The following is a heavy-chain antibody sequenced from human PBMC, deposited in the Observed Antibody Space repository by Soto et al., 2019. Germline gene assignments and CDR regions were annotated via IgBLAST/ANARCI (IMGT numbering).Heavy chain of an antibody. J-gene: IGHJ4*02. V-gene: IGHV4-34*01. Sequence: NPSETLSLTCAVYGGSFSGYYWSWIRQPPGKGLEWIGEINHSGSTNYNPSLKSRVTISVDTSKNQFSLKLSSVTAADTAVYYCARGLMGYYGSGSYYRSFDYWGQGTLVTVSS. CDR3: ARGLMGYYGSGSYYRSFDY. CDR1: GGSFSGYY. CDR2: INHSGST. D-gene: IGHD3-10*01.